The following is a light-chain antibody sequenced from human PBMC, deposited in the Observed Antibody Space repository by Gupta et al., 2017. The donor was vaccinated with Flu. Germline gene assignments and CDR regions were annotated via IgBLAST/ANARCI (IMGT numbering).Light chain of an antibody. CDR2: GAS. Sequence: ATLSVSPGERATLSCRASQSVSSNLAWYQQKPGQAPRLLIYGASTRATGFPARFSGSGSGTEFTLTISSLQSEDFAVYYCQQYNNWPPVTFGQGTKVEIK. V-gene: IGKV3-15*01. CDR1: QSVSSN. CDR3: QQYNNWPPVT. J-gene: IGKJ1*01.